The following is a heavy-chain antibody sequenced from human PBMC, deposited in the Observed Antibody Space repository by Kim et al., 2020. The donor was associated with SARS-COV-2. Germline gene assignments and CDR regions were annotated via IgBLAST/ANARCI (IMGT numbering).Heavy chain of an antibody. CDR1: GYSFTRYG. CDR3: ARLLRGDSSMWQYYFDN. CDR2: IDAYQGNT. V-gene: IGHV1-18*01. D-gene: IGHD2-15*01. Sequence: ASVKVSCKASGYSFTRYGITWVRQAPGQGLEWMGWIDAYQGNTRYAPKFQGRVTMTTETSTTTAYMEPRSLRSDDTAVYYCARLLRGDSSMWQYYFDNWGQGTLVTVSS. J-gene: IGHJ4*02.